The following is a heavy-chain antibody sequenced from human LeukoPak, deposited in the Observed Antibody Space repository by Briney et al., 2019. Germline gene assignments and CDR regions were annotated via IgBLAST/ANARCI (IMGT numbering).Heavy chain of an antibody. CDR1: GFTFSDYY. J-gene: IGHJ4*02. CDR2: TSSSGSTI. Sequence: GGSLRLPCAASGFTFSDYYMSWIRQAPGKGLEWVSYTSSSGSTIYYADSVKGRFTISRDNAKNSLYLQMNSLRAEDTAVYYCARDPLWFGELMATFDYWGQGTLVTVSS. D-gene: IGHD3-10*01. V-gene: IGHV3-11*01. CDR3: ARDPLWFGELMATFDY.